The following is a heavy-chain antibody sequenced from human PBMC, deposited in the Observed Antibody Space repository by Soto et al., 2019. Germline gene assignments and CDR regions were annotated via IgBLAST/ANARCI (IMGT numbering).Heavy chain of an antibody. CDR1: GYTFTGYY. V-gene: IGHV1-2*04. J-gene: IGHJ3*02. Sequence: ASVKVSCKASGYTFTGYYMHWVRQAPGQGLEWMGRINPNSGGTNYAQKFQGWVTMTRDTSISTAYMELSRLRSDDTAVYYCASGLLWFGAYAFDIWGQGTMVTVSS. D-gene: IGHD3-10*01. CDR3: ASGLLWFGAYAFDI. CDR2: INPNSGGT.